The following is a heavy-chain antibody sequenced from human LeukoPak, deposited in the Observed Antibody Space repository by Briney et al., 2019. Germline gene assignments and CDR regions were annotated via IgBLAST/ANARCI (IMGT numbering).Heavy chain of an antibody. J-gene: IGHJ4*02. V-gene: IGHV1-18*01. CDR2: ISAYNGNT. CDR1: GYTFTSYG. CDR3: AREPPRKPATMVRGLDY. Sequence: GASVKVSCKASGYTFTSYGISWVRQAPGQGLEWMGWISAYNGNTNYAQKLQGRVTMTTDTSTSTAYMELRSLRSDDTAVYYCAREPPRKPATMVRGLDYWGQGTLVTVSS. D-gene: IGHD3-10*01.